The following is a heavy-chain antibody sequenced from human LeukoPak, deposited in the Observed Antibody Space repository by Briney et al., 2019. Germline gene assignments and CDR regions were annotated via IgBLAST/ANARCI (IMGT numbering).Heavy chain of an antibody. CDR1: GYTFTSYY. CDR3: ARGTMVRGATRWYFDY. J-gene: IGHJ4*02. CDR2: INPSGGST. D-gene: IGHD3-10*01. Sequence: GASVKVSCKASGYTFTSYYMHWVRQAPGQGLEWMGIINPSGGSTSYAQKFQGRVTMIRDTSTSTVYMELSSLRSEDTAVYYCARGTMVRGATRWYFDYWGQGTLVTVSS. V-gene: IGHV1-46*01.